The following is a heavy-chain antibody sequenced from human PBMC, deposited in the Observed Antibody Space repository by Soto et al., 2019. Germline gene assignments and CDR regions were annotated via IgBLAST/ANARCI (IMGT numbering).Heavy chain of an antibody. CDR2: INHSGST. V-gene: IGHV4-34*01. CDR3: ARLIWFGELTPDY. J-gene: IGHJ4*02. CDR1: GGSFSGYY. D-gene: IGHD3-10*01. Sequence: QVQLQQWGAGLLKPSETLSLTCAVYGGSFSGYYWRWIRQPPGKGLEWLGEINHSGSTNYNPALKSRVAISVDTSRNQFSLKLSSVTAADTAVYYCARLIWFGELTPDYWGQGTLVAVS.